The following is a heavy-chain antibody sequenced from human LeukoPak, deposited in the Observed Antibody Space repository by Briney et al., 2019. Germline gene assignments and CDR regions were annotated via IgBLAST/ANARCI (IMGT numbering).Heavy chain of an antibody. CDR2: IYSGGST. D-gene: IGHD6-6*01. V-gene: IGHV3-53*04. CDR1: GFTVSSYY. Sequence: GGSLRLSCAASGFTVSSYYMSWVRQAPGKGLEWVSVIYSGGSTYYADSVKGRFTISRHNSKNTLYLRMNSLRTEDTAVYYCARDRYSSSSFWFDPWGQGTLVTVSS. CDR3: ARDRYSSSSFWFDP. J-gene: IGHJ5*02.